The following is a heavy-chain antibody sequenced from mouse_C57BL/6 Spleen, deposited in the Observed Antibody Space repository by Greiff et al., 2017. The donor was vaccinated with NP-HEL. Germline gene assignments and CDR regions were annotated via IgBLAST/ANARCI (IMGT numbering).Heavy chain of an antibody. CDR3: ARGGYGNYVGAMDY. D-gene: IGHD2-10*02. CDR1: GYTFTSYW. V-gene: IGHV1-59*01. CDR2: IDPSDSYT. J-gene: IGHJ4*01. Sequence: VQLQQPGAELVRPGPSVKLSCKASGYTFTSYWMHWVKQRPGQGLEWIGVIDPSDSYTNYNQKFKGKATLTVDTSSSTAYMQLSSLTSEDSAVYYCARGGYGNYVGAMDYWGQGTSVTVSS.